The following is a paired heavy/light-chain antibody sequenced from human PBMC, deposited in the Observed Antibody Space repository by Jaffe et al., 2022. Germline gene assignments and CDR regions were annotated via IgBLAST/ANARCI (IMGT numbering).Light chain of an antibody. CDR1: SSNIGSNT. Sequence: QSVLTQPPSASGTPGQRVTISCSGGSSNIGSNTVNWYQQVPGTAPKALIYSNNQRPSGVPDRFSGSKSGTSASLDISGLQSEDEADYYCAVWDATLNGWVFGGGTKLTVV. V-gene: IGLV1-44*01. CDR3: AVWDATLNGWV. J-gene: IGLJ3*02. CDR2: SNN.
Heavy chain of an antibody. CDR3: ARHRGAYNSGWYA. CDR2: VYYSGPT. J-gene: IGHJ5*02. V-gene: IGHV4-39*01. Sequence: QLQLEESGPGLVKPSETLSLTCTVSGGSVSRTTYYWGWIRQPPGKGLEWIGSVYYSGPTYYNPSLESRVTISADTSKNQFSLKLNSVTAADTAVYYCARHRGAYNSGWYAWGQGTLVIVSS. D-gene: IGHD6-19*01. CDR1: GGSVSRTTYY.